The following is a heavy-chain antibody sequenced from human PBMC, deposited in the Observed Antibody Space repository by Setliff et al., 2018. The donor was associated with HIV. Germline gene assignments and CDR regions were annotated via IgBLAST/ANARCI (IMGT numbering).Heavy chain of an antibody. V-gene: IGHV1-8*02. D-gene: IGHD1-26*01. Sequence: ASVKVSCKASGYTFTSYDINWVRQATGRGLEWMGWMNPNSGNTGYAQKFQGRVTMTRNTSISTAYMELSSLRSEDTAVYYCARGGSAFDPLDYWGQGTLVTVSS. CDR2: MNPNSGNT. CDR1: GYTFTSYD. J-gene: IGHJ4*02. CDR3: ARGGSAFDPLDY.